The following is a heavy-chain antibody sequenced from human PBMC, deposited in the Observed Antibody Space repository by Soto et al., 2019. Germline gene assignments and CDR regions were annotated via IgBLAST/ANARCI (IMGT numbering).Heavy chain of an antibody. CDR1: GYTSTSYY. CDR2: INPSGGST. D-gene: IGHD3-22*01. Sequence: ASVKVSCKASGYTSTSYYMHWVRQAPGQGLEWMGIINPSGGSTSYAQKFQGRVTMTRDTSTSTVYMELSSLRSEDTAVYYCARSPQTTYYYDSSGYFDPWGQGTLVTVSS. J-gene: IGHJ5*02. CDR3: ARSPQTTYYYDSSGYFDP. V-gene: IGHV1-46*01.